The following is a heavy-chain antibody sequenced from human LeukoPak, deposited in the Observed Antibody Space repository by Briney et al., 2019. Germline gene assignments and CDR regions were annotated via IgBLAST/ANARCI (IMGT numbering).Heavy chain of an antibody. D-gene: IGHD1-26*01. CDR1: GGSFSGYY. CDR2: IYYSGST. CDR3: ARSPNSGSYYRLLGYFDY. V-gene: IGHV4-59*08. J-gene: IGHJ4*02. Sequence: SETLSLTCAVYGGSFSGYYWSWIRQPPGKGLEWIGYIYYSGSTNYNPSLKSRVTISVDTSKNQFSLKLSSVTAADTAVYYCARSPNSGSYYRLLGYFDYWGQGTLVTVSS.